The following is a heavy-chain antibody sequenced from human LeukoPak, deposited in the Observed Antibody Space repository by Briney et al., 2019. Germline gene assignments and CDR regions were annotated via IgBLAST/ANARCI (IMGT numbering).Heavy chain of an antibody. D-gene: IGHD2-21*02. CDR1: GLTVSSDY. Sequence: GESLRLSCVASGLTVSSDYMSWVRQAPGEGLEWVSVIYSGGDTYYANSGKGRFTISRDNSKNTLYLQMRSGTADDTALYYCARGGGAFCGSDCYRNFDYWGQGTLVTVSS. CDR2: IYSGGDT. CDR3: ARGGGAFCGSDCYRNFDY. V-gene: IGHV3-66*02. J-gene: IGHJ4*02.